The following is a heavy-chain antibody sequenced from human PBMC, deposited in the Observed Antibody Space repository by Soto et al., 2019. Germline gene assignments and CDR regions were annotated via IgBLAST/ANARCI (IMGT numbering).Heavy chain of an antibody. J-gene: IGHJ4*02. CDR3: TTDRFYSPVDH. CDR1: GDSISSSKW. Sequence: LTCAVSGDSISSSKWWNWVRQTPEKGLEWVGRIKSKSDGGTTDYAAPVKGRFTISRDDSENTLYLQMNSLKTEDTAVYYCTTDRFYSPVDHWGQGTLVTVSS. V-gene: IGHV3-15*07. CDR2: IKSKSDGGTT. D-gene: IGHD4-4*01.